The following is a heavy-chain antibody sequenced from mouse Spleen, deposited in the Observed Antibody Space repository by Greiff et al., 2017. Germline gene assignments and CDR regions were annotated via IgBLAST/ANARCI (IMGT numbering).Heavy chain of an antibody. CDR3: ARSRVLSTMITTGY. V-gene: IGHV1-64*01. Sequence: QVQLQQPGAELVKPGASVKLSCKASGYTFTSYWMHWVKQRPGQGLEWIGMIHPNSGSTNYNEKFKSKATLTVDKSSSTAYMQLSSLTSEDSAVYYCARSRVLSTMITTGYWGQGTTLTVSS. CDR1: GYTFTSYW. D-gene: IGHD2-4*01. CDR2: IHPNSGST. J-gene: IGHJ2*01.